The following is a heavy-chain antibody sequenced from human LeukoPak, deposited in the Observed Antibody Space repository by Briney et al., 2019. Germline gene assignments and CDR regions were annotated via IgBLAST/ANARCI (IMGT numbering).Heavy chain of an antibody. V-gene: IGHV1-2*02. Sequence: ASVKVSCKASGYTFTGYYMHWVRQAPGQGLEWMGWINPNSGGTNYAQKFQGRVTMTRDTSISTAYMELSRLRSDDTAVYYCARVLTKGGWGVLSYYDSSGYHWRAFDIWGQGTMVTVSS. D-gene: IGHD3-22*01. J-gene: IGHJ3*02. CDR2: INPNSGGT. CDR1: GYTFTGYY. CDR3: ARVLTKGGWGVLSYYDSSGYHWRAFDI.